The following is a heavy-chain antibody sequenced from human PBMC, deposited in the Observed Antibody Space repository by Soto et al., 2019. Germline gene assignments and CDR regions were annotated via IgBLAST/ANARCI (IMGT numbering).Heavy chain of an antibody. Sequence: GGSLRLSCAASGFTFSSYGMHWVRQAPGKGLEWVAVISYDGSNKYYADSVKGRFTISRDNSKNTLYLQMNSLRAEDTAVYYCAKGGELLWFGESHPYFDYWGQGTLVTVSS. CDR3: AKGGELLWFGESHPYFDY. CDR2: ISYDGSNK. J-gene: IGHJ4*02. V-gene: IGHV3-30*18. CDR1: GFTFSSYG. D-gene: IGHD3-10*01.